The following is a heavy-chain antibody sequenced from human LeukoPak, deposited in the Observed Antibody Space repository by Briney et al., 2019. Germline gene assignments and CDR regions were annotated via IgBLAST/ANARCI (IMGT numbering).Heavy chain of an antibody. Sequence: ASVKVSCKASGYTFTGYYMHWVRQAPGQGLEWMGRINPNSGGTNYAQKFQGRVTMTEDTSTDTAYMELGSLRSEDTAVYYCATADKYSSGCYDYWGQGTLVTVSS. CDR1: GYTFTGYY. J-gene: IGHJ4*02. CDR3: ATADKYSSGCYDY. V-gene: IGHV1-2*06. CDR2: INPNSGGT. D-gene: IGHD6-19*01.